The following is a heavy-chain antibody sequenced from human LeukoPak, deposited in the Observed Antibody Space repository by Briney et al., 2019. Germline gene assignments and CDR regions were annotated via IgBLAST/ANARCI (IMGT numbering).Heavy chain of an antibody. J-gene: IGHJ4*02. V-gene: IGHV3-23*01. Sequence: GGSLRLSCAASGFIFSSYAMSWVRQAPGKGLEWVSAISGSGGSTNYADSVKGRFTISRDNSKNTLYLQMNSLRAEGTAVYYCAKGYSSGWYYFDYWGQGTLVTVSS. CDR1: GFIFSSYA. CDR2: ISGSGGST. CDR3: AKGYSSGWYYFDY. D-gene: IGHD6-19*01.